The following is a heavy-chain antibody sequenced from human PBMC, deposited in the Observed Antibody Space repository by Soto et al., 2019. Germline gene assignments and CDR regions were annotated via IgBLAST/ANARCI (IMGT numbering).Heavy chain of an antibody. CDR1: GFTFSSYS. D-gene: IGHD2-15*01. J-gene: IGHJ4*02. V-gene: IGHV3-21*01. Sequence: GGSLRLSCAASGFTFSSYSMNWVRQAPGKGLEWVSSISSSSSYIYYADSVKGRFTISRDNAKNSLYLQMNSLRAEDTAVYYCARGPSDCSGGSCYPGWGQGTLVTVSS. CDR2: ISSSSSYI. CDR3: ARGPSDCSGGSCYPG.